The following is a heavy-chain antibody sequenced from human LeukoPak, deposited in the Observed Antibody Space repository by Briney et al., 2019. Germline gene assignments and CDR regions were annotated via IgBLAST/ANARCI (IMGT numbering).Heavy chain of an antibody. D-gene: IGHD6-13*01. J-gene: IGHJ5*02. CDR1: GGSISSYY. V-gene: IGHV4-4*07. CDR2: IYTSGST. Sequence: PSETLSLTCTVSGGSISSYYWSWVRQPAGKGLEWIWRIYTSGSTNYNPSLKSRVTMSVDTSKNQFSLKLSSVTAADTAVYYCARAPGIAAAHNWFDPWGQGTLVTVSS. CDR3: ARAPGIAAAHNWFDP.